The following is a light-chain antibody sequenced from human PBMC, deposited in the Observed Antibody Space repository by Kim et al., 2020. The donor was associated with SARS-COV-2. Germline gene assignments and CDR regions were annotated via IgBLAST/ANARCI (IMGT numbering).Light chain of an antibody. J-gene: IGKJ1*01. Sequence: PASNSCRSSQRLLHSKGHNSLDWYLQKPGQSPQLLIYLGSTRGYGVSDRFSGSGSGTDFTLKISRVEAEDVGVYYCMQTLQTPWTFGQGTKVDIK. CDR1: QRLLHSKGHNS. CDR3: MQTLQTPWT. CDR2: LGS. V-gene: IGKV2-28*01.